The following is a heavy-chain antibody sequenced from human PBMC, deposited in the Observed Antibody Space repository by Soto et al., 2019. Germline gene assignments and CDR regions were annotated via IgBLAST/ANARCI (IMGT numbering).Heavy chain of an antibody. J-gene: IGHJ4*02. CDR2: ISSR. CDR3: AKGGSRYVFDY. CDR1: GFTFSNYA. Sequence: EVQLLESGGGLVQPGGSLRLSCAASGFTFSNYARSWVRQAPGKGLEWVSTISSRDYADSVQGRFTISSDNSNITLYRQRHSLRAEIKAVFYCAKGGSRYVFDYWGQGALVTVSS. V-gene: IGHV3-23*01. D-gene: IGHD5-12*01.